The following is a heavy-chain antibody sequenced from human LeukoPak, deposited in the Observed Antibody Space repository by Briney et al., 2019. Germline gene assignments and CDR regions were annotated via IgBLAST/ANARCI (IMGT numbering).Heavy chain of an antibody. Sequence: PGGSLRLSCAASGFTFRSYWMHWVRQVPGKGLVWVSRINSDGSTTTYADSVKGRFTISRDNAENTLYLQMNSLRAEDTAVYYCARGYSNALDIWGQGTMVTVSS. V-gene: IGHV3-74*01. CDR1: GFTFRSYW. D-gene: IGHD6-13*01. J-gene: IGHJ3*02. CDR2: INSDGSTT. CDR3: ARGYSNALDI.